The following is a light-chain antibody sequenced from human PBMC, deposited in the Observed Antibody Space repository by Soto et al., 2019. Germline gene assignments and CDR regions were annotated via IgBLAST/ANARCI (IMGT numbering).Light chain of an antibody. CDR2: AAS. CDR1: QSISNY. V-gene: IGKV1-39*01. Sequence: DLPMTQSPSSLSASVGDRVTITCRARQSISNYLNWYQQKPGKAPKLLIYAASNLQSGVPSRFSGSGSGTYFTLTKSGLQPEDSATYYCQQSYNARTFGQGTKVEIK. J-gene: IGKJ1*01. CDR3: QQSYNART.